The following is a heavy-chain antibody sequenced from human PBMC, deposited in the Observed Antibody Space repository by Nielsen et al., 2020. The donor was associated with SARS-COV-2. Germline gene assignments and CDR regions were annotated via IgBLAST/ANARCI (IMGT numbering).Heavy chain of an antibody. D-gene: IGHD3/OR15-3a*01. V-gene: IGHV1-8*01. CDR1: GYTFNNYD. CDR2: IDPNNGNT. Sequence: ASVKVSCKASGYTFNNYDINWVRQATGQGLEWMGWIDPNNGNTGYTQKFQGRVTMTRDTSISTAYMELSSLRSDDTAVYYCARARATIFGLVMSYGMDVWGQGTTVAVSS. J-gene: IGHJ6*02. CDR3: ARARATIFGLVMSYGMDV.